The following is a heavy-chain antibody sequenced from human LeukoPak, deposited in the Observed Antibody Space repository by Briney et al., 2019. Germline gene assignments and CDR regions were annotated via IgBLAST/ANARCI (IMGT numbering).Heavy chain of an antibody. D-gene: IGHD6-13*01. CDR1: GYTFTGYY. CDR3: ARNYLSGYSSSWYVYMDV. CDR2: INPNSGCT. Sequence: ASVKVSCKASGYTFTGYYMHWVRQAPGQGLEWMGWINPNSGCTNYAQEFQGRVTMTRDTSISTAYMELSRLRSDDTAVYYCARNYLSGYSSSWYVYMDVWGQGTTVTVSS. V-gene: IGHV1-2*02. J-gene: IGHJ6*02.